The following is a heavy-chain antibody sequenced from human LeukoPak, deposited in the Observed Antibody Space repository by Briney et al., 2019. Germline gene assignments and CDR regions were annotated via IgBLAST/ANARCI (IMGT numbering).Heavy chain of an antibody. Sequence: SVKVSCKASGGTFSSYAISWVRQAPGQGLEWMGGIIPIFGTANYAQKFQGRVTITADESTSTAYMELSSLRSEDTAVYYCAGLYGGNSPFDYWGQGTLVTVSS. D-gene: IGHD4-23*01. CDR1: GGTFSSYA. J-gene: IGHJ4*02. CDR3: AGLYGGNSPFDY. V-gene: IGHV1-69*13. CDR2: IIPIFGTA.